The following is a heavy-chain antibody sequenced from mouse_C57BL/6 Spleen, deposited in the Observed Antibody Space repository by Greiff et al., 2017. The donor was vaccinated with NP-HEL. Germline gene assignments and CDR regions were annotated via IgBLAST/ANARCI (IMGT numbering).Heavy chain of an antibody. V-gene: IGHV1-82*01. CDR2: IYPGDGDT. J-gene: IGHJ1*03. D-gene: IGHD1-1*01. Sequence: QVQLQQSGPELVKPGASVKISCKASGYAFSSSWMNWVKQRPGKGLEWIGRIYPGDGDTNYNGKFKGKATLTADKSSSTAYMQLSSLTSEDSAVYFCARDPQGYGSSFYWYFDVWGTGTTVTVSS. CDR3: ARDPQGYGSSFYWYFDV. CDR1: GYAFSSSW.